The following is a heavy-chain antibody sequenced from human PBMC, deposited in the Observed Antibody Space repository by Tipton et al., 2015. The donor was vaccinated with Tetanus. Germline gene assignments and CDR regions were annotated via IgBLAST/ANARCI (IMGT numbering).Heavy chain of an antibody. J-gene: IGHJ4*02. Sequence: QLVQSGPEVKKPGSSVKVSCKASGGTFTNYALSWVRQAPGQGLEWVGGITPIFDTTNSAPKFQGRVTITADESTNTAYMELSSLRSEDTAVYYCARAPNRISLAYDYWGQGTQITVSS. D-gene: IGHD1-14*01. CDR2: ITPIFDTT. CDR3: ARAPNRISLAYDY. V-gene: IGHV1-69*01. CDR1: GGTFTNYA.